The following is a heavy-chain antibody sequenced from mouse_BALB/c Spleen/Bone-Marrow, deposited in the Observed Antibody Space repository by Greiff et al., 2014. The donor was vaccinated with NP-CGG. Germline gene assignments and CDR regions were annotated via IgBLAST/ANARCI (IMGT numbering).Heavy chain of an antibody. J-gene: IGHJ4*01. V-gene: IGHV5-2*03. CDR1: EYEFPSHD. CDR3: ARHGFYYAMDY. Sequence: EVMLVESGGGLVQPGESLKLSCESNEYEFPSHDMSWVRKTPEKRLEFVAAIYSDGGITNYPDTMERRFTISRDNTKKTLYLQMSSLRSEDTALYYCARHGFYYAMDYWGQGTSVTVSS. CDR2: IYSDGGIT.